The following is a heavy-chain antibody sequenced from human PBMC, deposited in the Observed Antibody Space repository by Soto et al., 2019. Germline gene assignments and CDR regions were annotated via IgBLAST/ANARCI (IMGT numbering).Heavy chain of an antibody. D-gene: IGHD3-22*01. J-gene: IGHJ4*02. CDR3: ATGSYDSRNSYVPLDS. CDR1: GFNLSDSY. V-gene: IGHV3-11*06. Sequence: RLSCAGPGFNLSDSYMNLIRQAPGKGLEWIAYISPTGRFAYYGHCVEGRFTVSRDNARNSVFLQMNSVTVEDTAIYFCATGSYDSRNSYVPLDSWGQGALVTVSS. CDR2: ISPTGRFA.